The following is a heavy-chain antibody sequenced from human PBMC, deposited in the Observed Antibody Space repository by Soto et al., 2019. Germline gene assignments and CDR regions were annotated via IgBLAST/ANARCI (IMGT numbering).Heavy chain of an antibody. CDR2: LNKDGSRT. D-gene: IGHD3-16*01. Sequence: GGSLRLSCTASGFTFSHYWFHWVRQAPGKGLVWVSRLNKDGSRTDYADSVKGRFTIFRDNARNTLYLQINSLRAEDTAVYYCGRDLGGVGSYWGQGTLVTVSS. J-gene: IGHJ4*02. CDR1: GFTFSHYW. V-gene: IGHV3-74*01. CDR3: GRDLGGVGSY.